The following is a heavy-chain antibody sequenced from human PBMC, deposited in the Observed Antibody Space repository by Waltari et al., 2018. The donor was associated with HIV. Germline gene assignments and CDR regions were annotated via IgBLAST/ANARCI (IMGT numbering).Heavy chain of an antibody. J-gene: IGHJ6*03. V-gene: IGHV3-11*01. CDR3: ARDAPPSTVKNYMDV. CDR2: ISSGGDII. Sequence: QVQLVESGGGLVKPGGSLRLSCAASGFSFSDYYMSWIRQTPGKGLEWVSYISSGGDIIYYADAMKGRFTISRDNTKNSLYLQMHSLRVEDTAVYYCARDAPPSTVKNYMDVWGKGTTVTVSS. D-gene: IGHD4-17*01. CDR1: GFSFSDYY.